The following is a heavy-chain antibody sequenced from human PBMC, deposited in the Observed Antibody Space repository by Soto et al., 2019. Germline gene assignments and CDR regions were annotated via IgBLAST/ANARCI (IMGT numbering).Heavy chain of an antibody. CDR3: ARVWGGAFDF. CDR2: IYYSGST. V-gene: IGHV4-34*01. J-gene: IGHJ3*01. D-gene: IGHD3-10*01. Sequence: SETLSLTCAVYGGPFSGYYWSWIRQPPGKGLEWIGEIYYSGSTKYNPSLKSRVTLSVDTSKNRFSLRLSSVTAADTAVYYCARVWGGAFDFWGQGTMVTVS. CDR1: GGPFSGYY.